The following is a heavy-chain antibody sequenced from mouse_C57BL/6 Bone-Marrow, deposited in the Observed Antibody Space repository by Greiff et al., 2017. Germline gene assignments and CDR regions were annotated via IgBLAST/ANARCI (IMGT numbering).Heavy chain of an antibody. CDR2: IYPGGGYT. D-gene: IGHD1-1*01. CDR1: GYTFTNYW. Sequence: VKLQESGAELVRPGTSVKMSCKASGYTFTNYWIGWAKQRPGHGLEWIGDIYPGGGYTNYNEKFKGKATLTADKSSSTAYMQFSSLTSEDSAIYYCARETYYYGSSWHWYFDVWGTGTTVTVSS. V-gene: IGHV1-63*01. CDR3: ARETYYYGSSWHWYFDV. J-gene: IGHJ1*03.